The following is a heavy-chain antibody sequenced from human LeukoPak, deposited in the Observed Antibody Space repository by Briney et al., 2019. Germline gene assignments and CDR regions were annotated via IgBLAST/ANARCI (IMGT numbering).Heavy chain of an antibody. Sequence: GESLKISCKGSGYSFTTYWIGWVRQMPGKGLEWMGFIYPGDSHTRYSPSFQGQVTISADKSLSTAYLQWNSLKASDTALYYCARHISNTDGSHFDYWGQGTLVTVSS. D-gene: IGHD1-26*01. J-gene: IGHJ4*02. V-gene: IGHV5-51*01. CDR1: GYSFTTYW. CDR3: ARHISNTDGSHFDY. CDR2: IYPGDSHT.